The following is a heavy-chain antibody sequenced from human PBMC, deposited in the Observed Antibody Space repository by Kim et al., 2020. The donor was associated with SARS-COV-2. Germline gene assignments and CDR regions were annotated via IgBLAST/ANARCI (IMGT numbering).Heavy chain of an antibody. CDR2: INHSGST. V-gene: IGHV4-34*01. CDR1: GGSFSGYY. J-gene: IGHJ6*03. Sequence: SETLSLTCAVYGGSFSGYYWSWIRQPPGKGLEWIGEINHSGSTNYNPSLKSRVTISVDTSKNQFSLKLSSVTAADTAVYYCARGRRDFGVVIIRYYYYYYYMDVWGKGTTVTVSS. CDR3: ARGRRDFGVVIIRYYYYYYYMDV. D-gene: IGHD3-3*01.